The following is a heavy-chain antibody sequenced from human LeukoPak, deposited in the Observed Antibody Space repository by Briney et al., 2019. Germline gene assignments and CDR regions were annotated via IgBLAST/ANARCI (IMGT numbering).Heavy chain of an antibody. CDR1: GFTFSNAW. D-gene: IGHD3-22*01. Sequence: PGGSLRLSCAASGFTFSNAWMSWVRQAPGKGLEWVSVIYSGGSTYYADSVKGRFTISRDNSKNTLYLQMNSLRAEDTAVYYCASGSHYYDIPNAFDIWGQGTTVTVSS. CDR3: ASGSHYYDIPNAFDI. CDR2: IYSGGST. J-gene: IGHJ3*02. V-gene: IGHV3-53*01.